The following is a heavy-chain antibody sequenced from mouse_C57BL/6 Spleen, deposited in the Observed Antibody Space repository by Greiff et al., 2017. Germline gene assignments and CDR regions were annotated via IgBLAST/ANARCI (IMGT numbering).Heavy chain of an antibody. J-gene: IGHJ1*03. CDR1: GFSINSDCY. CDR3: ARDGRRAGYFDV. Sequence: EVQRVESGPSLVRPSQTLSLTCTVTGFSINSDCYWILIRQFPGNKLEYIGYTFYSGITYYNPSLASRTYITPDPSKNQFSLKFSSVTTEVTATYYCARDGRRAGYFDVRGTGTTVTVSS. CDR2: TFYSGIT. V-gene: IGHV3-3*01. D-gene: IGHD1-1*02.